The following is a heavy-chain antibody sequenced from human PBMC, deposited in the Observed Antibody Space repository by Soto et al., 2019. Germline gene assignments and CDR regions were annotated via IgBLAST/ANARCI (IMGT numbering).Heavy chain of an antibody. V-gene: IGHV4-39*02. Sequence: QLQLQESGPGLVKPSETLSLTCTVSGGSISSTNYYWGWIRQPPGKGLEWIGSIYYTGTTYYNPSLKSRVTISVDTSKNHSSLKLSSVTAADTAVYYCARVAASYFARFDPWGQGTLVTVSS. CDR2: IYYTGTT. CDR3: ARVAASYFARFDP. J-gene: IGHJ5*02. CDR1: GGSISSTNYY.